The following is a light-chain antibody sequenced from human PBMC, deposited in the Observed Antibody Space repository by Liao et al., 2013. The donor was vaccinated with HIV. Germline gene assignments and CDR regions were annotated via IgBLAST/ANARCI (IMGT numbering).Light chain of an antibody. Sequence: SYVVTQPPSVSVSPGQTATITCSGDKLGEKYTCWYQQKPGQSPVLVIYQDNKRPSGIPERFSGSNSGNTATLTISGTQAMDEADYYCQAWDSTIAYVFGSGTKVTVL. CDR1: KLGEKY. CDR2: QDN. CDR3: QAWDSTIAYV. V-gene: IGLV3-1*01. J-gene: IGLJ1*01.